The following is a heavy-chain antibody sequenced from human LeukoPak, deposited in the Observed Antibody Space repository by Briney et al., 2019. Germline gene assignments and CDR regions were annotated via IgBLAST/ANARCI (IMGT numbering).Heavy chain of an antibody. J-gene: IGHJ4*02. CDR3: ARGGDYGSGSYYLGGDY. CDR1: GGSISSGGYY. Sequence: SETLSLTCTVSGGSISSGGYYWSWIRQHPGKGLEWIGYIYYSGSTYYNPSLKSRVTISVDTSKNQFSLKLSSVTAADTAVYYCARGGDYGSGSYYLGGDYWGQGTLVTVSS. V-gene: IGHV4-31*03. CDR2: IYYSGST. D-gene: IGHD3-10*01.